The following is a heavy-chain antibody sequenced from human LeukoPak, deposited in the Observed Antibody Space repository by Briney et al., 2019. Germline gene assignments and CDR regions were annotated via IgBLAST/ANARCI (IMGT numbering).Heavy chain of an antibody. CDR2: ISWNSGSI. J-gene: IGHJ6*03. Sequence: GGSLRLSCAASGFTFDDYAMHWVRQAPGKGLEWVSGISWNSGSIGYADSVKGRFTISRDNAKNSLYLQMNSLRAEDTAVYYCAKCFTGDRYYYYYYYMDVWGKGTTVTVSS. D-gene: IGHD3-16*01. CDR3: AKCFTGDRYYYYYYYMDV. CDR1: GFTFDDYA. V-gene: IGHV3-9*01.